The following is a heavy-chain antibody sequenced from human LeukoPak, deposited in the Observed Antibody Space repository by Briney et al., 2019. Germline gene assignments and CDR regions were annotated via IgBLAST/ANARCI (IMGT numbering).Heavy chain of an antibody. D-gene: IGHD3-10*01. CDR2: INPNSGGT. CDR1: GYTFTGYY. Sequence: GASVKVSCRASGYTFTGYYLHWVRQAPGQGLEWMGWINPNSGGTNYAQKFQGRVTMTRDTSITTAYMELSWLRSDDTAVYYCARDRGDRKGFDIWGQGTMATVSS. V-gene: IGHV1-2*02. CDR3: ARDRGDRKGFDI. J-gene: IGHJ3*02.